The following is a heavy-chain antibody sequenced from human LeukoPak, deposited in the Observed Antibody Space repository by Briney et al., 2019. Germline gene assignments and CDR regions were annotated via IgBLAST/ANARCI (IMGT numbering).Heavy chain of an antibody. CDR1: GFTFSSYE. D-gene: IGHD3-9*01. J-gene: IGHJ4*02. Sequence: PGGSLRLSCAASGFTFSSYEMNWVRQAPGKGLEWVSYISSSGSTIYYADSVKGRFTISRDNSKNTLYLQMNSLRAEDTAVYYCAKARYFDWLDDYWGQGTLVTVSS. CDR2: ISSSGSTI. CDR3: AKARYFDWLDDY. V-gene: IGHV3-48*03.